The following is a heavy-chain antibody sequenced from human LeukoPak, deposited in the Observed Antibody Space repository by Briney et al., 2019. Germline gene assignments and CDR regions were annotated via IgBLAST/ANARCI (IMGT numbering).Heavy chain of an antibody. CDR2: IIPILGIA. Sequence: GASVKVSCKASGGTFSSYAISWVRQAPGQGLEWMGRIIPILGIANYAQKFQGRVTITADKSTSTAYMELSSLRSEDTAVYYCASAYGSGSPCEYWGQGTLVTVSS. CDR3: ASAYGSGSPCEY. V-gene: IGHV1-69*04. CDR1: GGTFSSYA. J-gene: IGHJ4*02. D-gene: IGHD3-10*01.